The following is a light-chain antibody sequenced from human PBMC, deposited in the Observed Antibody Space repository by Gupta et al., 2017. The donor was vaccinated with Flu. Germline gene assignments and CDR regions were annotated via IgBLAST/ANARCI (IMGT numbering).Light chain of an antibody. V-gene: IGKV3-11*01. CDR3: QHRGNWPPEAT. J-gene: IGKJ2*01. CDR1: QSVSGY. CDR2: DAS. Sequence: EIVLTQSPATLSLPPGERATLSCGASQSVSGYLAWYQQKPGQAPRLLIYDASSRATGIPARFSGSGSGTDFTLIISRLEPEDFAVYFCQHRGNWPPEATFGQGTRLEIK.